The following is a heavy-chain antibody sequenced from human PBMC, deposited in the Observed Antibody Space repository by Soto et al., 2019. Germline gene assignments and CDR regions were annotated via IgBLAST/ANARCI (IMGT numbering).Heavy chain of an antibody. Sequence: QVQLVQSGAEVKKPGASVKVSCKASGYTFTSYGISWVRQAPGQGLEWMGWISAYNGNTNYAQKLQGRVTMTTDTSPVAAEMERRSLGSDETAVYYCARDLGGYAEFSRDYWGQGTLVTVSS. CDR2: ISAYNGNT. V-gene: IGHV1-18*01. D-gene: IGHD5-12*01. CDR1: GYTFTSYG. J-gene: IGHJ4*02. CDR3: ARDLGGYAEFSRDY.